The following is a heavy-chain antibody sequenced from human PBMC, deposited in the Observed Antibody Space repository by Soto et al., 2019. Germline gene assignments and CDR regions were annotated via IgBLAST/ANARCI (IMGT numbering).Heavy chain of an antibody. V-gene: IGHV5-10-1*01. Sequence: AESLKISCKGSGYSFTSYWISWVRQMPGKGLEWMGRIDPSDSYTNYSPSFQGHVTISADKSISTAYLQWSSLKASDTAMYYCARNPAKVTTYYYGMDVWGQGTRVTLSS. J-gene: IGHJ6*02. D-gene: IGHD4-4*01. CDR2: IDPSDSYT. CDR3: ARNPAKVTTYYYGMDV. CDR1: GYSFTSYW.